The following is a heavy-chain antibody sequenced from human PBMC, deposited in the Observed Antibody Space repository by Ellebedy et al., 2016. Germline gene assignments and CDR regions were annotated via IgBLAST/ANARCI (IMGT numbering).Heavy chain of an antibody. V-gene: IGHV3-53*01. Sequence: GGSLRLXXAASGFSVSSNDMTWVRQRPGKGLECVSLISSGGATFYADSVEGRFTISRDNLKKRLYLQMSGLGADDTAVYYCVTRHNAAFDIWGQGTTVTVS. CDR1: GFSVSSND. J-gene: IGHJ3*02. CDR3: VTRHNAAFDI. D-gene: IGHD1-1*01. CDR2: ISSGGAT.